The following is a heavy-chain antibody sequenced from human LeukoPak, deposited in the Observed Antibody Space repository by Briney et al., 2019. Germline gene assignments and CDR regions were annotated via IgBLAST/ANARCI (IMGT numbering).Heavy chain of an antibody. Sequence: SETLSLTCTVSGGSISSYYWSWIRQPAGKGLEWIGRIYISGSTNYNPSLKSRVTMSVDTSKNQFSLKLSSVTAADTAVYYCARVFSGYSGYDESYYMDVWGKGTTVTVSS. J-gene: IGHJ6*03. CDR2: IYISGST. V-gene: IGHV4-4*07. D-gene: IGHD5-12*01. CDR3: ARVFSGYSGYDESYYMDV. CDR1: GGSISSYY.